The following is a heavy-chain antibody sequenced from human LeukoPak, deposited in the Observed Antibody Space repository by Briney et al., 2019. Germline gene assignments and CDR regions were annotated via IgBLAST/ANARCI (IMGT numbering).Heavy chain of an antibody. J-gene: IGHJ5*02. CDR3: ARPAEMATTLDWFDP. CDR1: GYTFTNYY. D-gene: IGHD5-24*01. Sequence: ASVKVSCKASGYTFTNYYMHWVRQAPGQGLEWMGIINPSGGSTSYAQKFQGRVTMTRDTSTSTVYMELSSLRSEDTAVYYCARPAEMATTLDWFDPWGQGTLVTVSS. V-gene: IGHV1-46*01. CDR2: INPSGGST.